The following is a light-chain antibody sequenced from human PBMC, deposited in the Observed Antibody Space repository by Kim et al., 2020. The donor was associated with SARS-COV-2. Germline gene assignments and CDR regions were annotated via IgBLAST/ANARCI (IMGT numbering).Light chain of an antibody. V-gene: IGKV6-21*02. CDR3: HQSSSLPWT. J-gene: IGKJ1*01. Sequence: VTTNETFTITCRASQSIGSDLHWYQQKPDQSPRLLIRFTSQSISGVPSRFSGSGSGSDFTLSINGLEAEDAATYYCHQSSSLPWTFGQGTKVDIK. CDR2: FTS. CDR1: QSIGSD.